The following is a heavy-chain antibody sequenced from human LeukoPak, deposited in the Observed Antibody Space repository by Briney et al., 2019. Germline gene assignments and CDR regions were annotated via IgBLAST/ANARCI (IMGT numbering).Heavy chain of an antibody. D-gene: IGHD6-19*01. CDR2: ISGSGGST. J-gene: IGHJ6*03. CDR1: GFTFSSYA. CDR3: AKDGAVAGTVYYYYMDV. Sequence: GGSLRLSCAASGFTFSSYAMSWVRQAPGKGLEWVLAISGSGGSTYYADSVKGRFTISRDNSKNTLYLQMNSLRAEDTAVYYCAKDGAVAGTVYYYYMDVWGKGTTVTVSS. V-gene: IGHV3-23*01.